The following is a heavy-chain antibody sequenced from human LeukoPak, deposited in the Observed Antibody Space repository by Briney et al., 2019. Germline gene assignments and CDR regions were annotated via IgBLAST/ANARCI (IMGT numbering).Heavy chain of an antibody. J-gene: IGHJ5*02. Sequence: PSETLSLTCTVSGGSISSHYWSWIRQPPGKGLEWIGYIYYSGSTNYNPSLKSRVTISVDTSKNQLSLKLSSVTAADTAVYYCARDRHGPWGQGTLVTVSS. CDR3: ARDRHGP. V-gene: IGHV4-59*11. CDR1: GGSISSHY. CDR2: IYYSGST.